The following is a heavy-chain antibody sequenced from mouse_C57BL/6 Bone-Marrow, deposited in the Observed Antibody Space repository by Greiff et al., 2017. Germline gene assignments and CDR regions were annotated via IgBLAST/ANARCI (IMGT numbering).Heavy chain of an antibody. CDR3: ATYYDDDFDV. V-gene: IGHV5-17*01. Sequence: EVMLVESGGGLVKPGGSLKLSCAASGFTFSDYGMHWVRQAPEKGLEWVAYISSGSSTIYYADTVKGRFTISRDNAKNTLFLQMTSLRSEDTAMYYCATYYDDDFDVWGTGTTVTVSS. J-gene: IGHJ1*03. CDR1: GFTFSDYG. D-gene: IGHD2-4*01. CDR2: ISSGSSTI.